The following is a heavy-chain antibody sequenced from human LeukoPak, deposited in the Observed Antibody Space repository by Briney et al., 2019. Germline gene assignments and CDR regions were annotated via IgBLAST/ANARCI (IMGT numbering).Heavy chain of an antibody. V-gene: IGHV3-7*01. CDR3: ARDGTAAGLYFDL. CDR2: IRQDGSEK. CDR1: GFTFTDYW. D-gene: IGHD6-13*01. Sequence: GGSLRLSCEVSGFTFTDYWMNWVRQAPGKGPEWVASIRQDGSEKTYVDSVKGRFTISRDNTKNSLSLQLNGLRAEDTAVYYCARDGTAAGLYFDLWGQGTLVTVSS. J-gene: IGHJ4*01.